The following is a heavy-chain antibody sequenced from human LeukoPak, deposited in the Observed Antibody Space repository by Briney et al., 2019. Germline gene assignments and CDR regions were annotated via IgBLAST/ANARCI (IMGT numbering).Heavy chain of an antibody. CDR2: IKQDATEI. Sequence: PGGSLRLSCATSGFRFSDYWMSWVRQAPGKGLEWVANIKQDATEIYYVDSVKGRFTISRDNAKNALYLQMNSLRAEDTAVYYCASPYPQLTGTSAFDVWGQGTVVIVSS. CDR1: GFRFSDYW. D-gene: IGHD3-9*01. J-gene: IGHJ3*01. V-gene: IGHV3-7*05. CDR3: ASPYPQLTGTSAFDV.